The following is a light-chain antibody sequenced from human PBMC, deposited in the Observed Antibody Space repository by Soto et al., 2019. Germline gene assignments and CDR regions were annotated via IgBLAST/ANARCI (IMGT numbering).Light chain of an antibody. J-gene: IGKJ1*01. Sequence: EIVLTQAPGTLSLSPGERATLSCRASQSVSSSYLAWYQQKPGQAPRLLIYGASSRATGIPDRFSGSGSGTDFTLTISGLEPEAVAVYSCQRYGSSRTFGQGTKVEIK. CDR3: QRYGSSRT. CDR1: QSVSSSY. CDR2: GAS. V-gene: IGKV3-20*01.